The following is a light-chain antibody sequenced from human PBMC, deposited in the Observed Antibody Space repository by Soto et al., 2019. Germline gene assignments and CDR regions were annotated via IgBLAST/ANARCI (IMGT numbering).Light chain of an antibody. J-gene: IGKJ2*01. V-gene: IGKV3-11*01. Sequence: EVVLTQSPATLSLSPGQRATLSCRASQSFNNFLAWYQQKPGQAPRLLIYDVSYRATGIPARFSGSGSGTDFTLTISSLEPEDFALYYCKQRSNWPRATFGEGTKLEIK. CDR3: KQRSNWPRAT. CDR1: QSFNNF. CDR2: DVS.